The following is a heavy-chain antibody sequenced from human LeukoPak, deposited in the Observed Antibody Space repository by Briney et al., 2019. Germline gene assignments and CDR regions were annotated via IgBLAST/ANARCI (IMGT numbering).Heavy chain of an antibody. Sequence: GGSLRLSCAASGFTFSDHYMDWVRQAPGKGLEWVGRTRNKANSYTTEYAASVKGRFTISRDDSKNSLYLQMNSLKTEDTAVYYCAREREVGSGLFDYWGQGTLVTVSS. V-gene: IGHV3-72*01. CDR2: TRNKANSYTT. D-gene: IGHD1-26*01. CDR1: GFTFSDHY. CDR3: AREREVGSGLFDY. J-gene: IGHJ4*02.